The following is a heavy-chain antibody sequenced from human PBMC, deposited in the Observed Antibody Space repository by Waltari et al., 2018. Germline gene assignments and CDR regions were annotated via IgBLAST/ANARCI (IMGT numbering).Heavy chain of an antibody. V-gene: IGHV1-3*01. Sequence: QVQLVQSGAEVKKPGASVKVSCKASGYTFTSYAMHWVRQAPGQRLEWMGWINAGNGNTKYSQKFQGRVTITRDTFASTAYMELSSLRSEDTAVYYCAAQELPTGAFDIWGQGTMVTVSS. CDR1: GYTFTSYA. CDR2: INAGNGNT. J-gene: IGHJ3*02. D-gene: IGHD1-1*01. CDR3: AAQELPTGAFDI.